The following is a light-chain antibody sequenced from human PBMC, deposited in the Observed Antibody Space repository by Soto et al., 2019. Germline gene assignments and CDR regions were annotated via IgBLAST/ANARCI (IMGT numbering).Light chain of an antibody. CDR3: QQRGNWLDT. V-gene: IGKV3-11*01. Sequence: EIVLTQSPATLSLSPGERATLSCRASQSVSGYLAWYQQKPGQAPRLLVYDASNRATGIPARFSGSGSGTDFTLTISSLEPEDLAVYYCQQRGNWLDTFGQGTKLEIK. CDR2: DAS. CDR1: QSVSGY. J-gene: IGKJ2*01.